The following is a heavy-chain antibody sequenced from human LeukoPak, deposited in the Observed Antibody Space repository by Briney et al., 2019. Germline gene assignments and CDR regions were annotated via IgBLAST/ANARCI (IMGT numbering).Heavy chain of an antibody. V-gene: IGHV3-23*01. CDR1: VFTFSTYA. CDR3: AKYGRSGYASGMDV. Sequence: GGSLRLSCAASVFTFSTYAMTWVRQAPGKGLEWVSTINVSGGSTYYADSVKGRFTISRDNSKNTLYLQMNSLRTEDTAVYYCAKYGRSGYASGMDVWGQGTTVTVSS. J-gene: IGHJ6*02. D-gene: IGHD3-22*01. CDR2: INVSGGST.